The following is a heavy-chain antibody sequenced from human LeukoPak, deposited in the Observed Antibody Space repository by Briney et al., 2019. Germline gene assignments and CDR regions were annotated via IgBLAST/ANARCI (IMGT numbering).Heavy chain of an antibody. D-gene: IGHD3-16*02. Sequence: GGSLRLSRAASGFTFSSYAMSWVRQAPGKGLEWVSAISGSGGSTYYADSVKGRFTISRDNSKNTLYLQMNSLRAEDTAVYYCAKREYVWGSYRYTGGDYWGQGTLVTVSS. CDR3: AKREYVWGSYRYTGGDY. CDR2: ISGSGGST. V-gene: IGHV3-23*01. J-gene: IGHJ4*02. CDR1: GFTFSSYA.